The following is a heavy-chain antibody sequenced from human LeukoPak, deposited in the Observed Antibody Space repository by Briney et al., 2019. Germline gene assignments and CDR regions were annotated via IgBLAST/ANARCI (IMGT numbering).Heavy chain of an antibody. D-gene: IGHD5-24*01. J-gene: IGHJ5*02. CDR1: GLTFSDYY. V-gene: IGHV3-11*01. Sequence: GGSLRLSCAASGLTFSDYYMTWIRQAPGKGLEWVSYISSSSSTIYHADSVKGRFTISRDNAKNSLYLQMNSLRAEDTAVYYCARGRSRPPNWFDPWGQGTLVTVSS. CDR3: ARGRSRPPNWFDP. CDR2: ISSSSSTI.